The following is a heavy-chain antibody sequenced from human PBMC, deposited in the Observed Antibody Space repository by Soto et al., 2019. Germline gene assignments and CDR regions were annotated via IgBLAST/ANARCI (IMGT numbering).Heavy chain of an antibody. D-gene: IGHD6-13*01. Sequence: QLQLQESGPGLVKPAETLSLTCTVSGGSISSSDYWWGWIRQPPGQGLEWIGSIYYTGSTYYNPSLKSRVIISVDTSKNQFSLRLSSVTAADTAVYYWARQIGRGSWSLDHWGQGTLVNVSS. CDR3: ARQIGRGSWSLDH. V-gene: IGHV4-39*01. CDR2: IYYTGST. CDR1: GGSISSSDYW. J-gene: IGHJ4*02.